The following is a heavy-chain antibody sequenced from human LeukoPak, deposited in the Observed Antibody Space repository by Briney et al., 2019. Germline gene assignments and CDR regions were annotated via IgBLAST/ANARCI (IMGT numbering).Heavy chain of an antibody. CDR1: GYTFTSYD. CDR3: ARNPTAMVTSPDY. J-gene: IGHJ4*02. V-gene: IGHV1-8*01. CDR2: MNPNSGNT. D-gene: IGHD5-18*01. Sequence: SVTVSCKASGYTFTSYDINWVRQAPGQGLEWMGWMNPNSGNTGYAQKFQGRVTMNRNTSISTAYMELSSLRSEDTAVYYCARNPTAMVTSPDYWGQGTLVTVSS.